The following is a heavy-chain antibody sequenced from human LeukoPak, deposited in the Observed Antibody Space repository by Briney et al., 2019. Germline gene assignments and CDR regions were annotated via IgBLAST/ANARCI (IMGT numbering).Heavy chain of an antibody. CDR1: GGSFSGYY. CDR3: AKWPMIVVVITPNDAFDI. CDR2: INHSGST. J-gene: IGHJ3*02. Sequence: SETLSLTCAVYGGSFSGYYWSWIRQPPGKGLEWIGEINHSGSTNYNPSLKSRVTISVDTSKNQFSLKLSSVTAADTAVYYCAKWPMIVVVITPNDAFDIWGQGTMVTVSS. V-gene: IGHV4-34*01. D-gene: IGHD3-22*01.